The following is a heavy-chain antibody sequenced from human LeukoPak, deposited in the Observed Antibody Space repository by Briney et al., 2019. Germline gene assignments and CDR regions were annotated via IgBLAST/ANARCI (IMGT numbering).Heavy chain of an antibody. CDR1: GGTFSSYA. V-gene: IGHV1-69*04. CDR3: ARSNYYDSSGYHSVY. J-gene: IGHJ4*02. Sequence: GSSVTVSCKASGGTFSSYAISWVRQAPGQGLEWMGRIIPILGIANYAQKFQGRVTITADKSTSTAYMELSSLRSEDTAVYYCARSNYYDSSGYHSVYWGQGTLVTVSS. CDR2: IIPILGIA. D-gene: IGHD3-22*01.